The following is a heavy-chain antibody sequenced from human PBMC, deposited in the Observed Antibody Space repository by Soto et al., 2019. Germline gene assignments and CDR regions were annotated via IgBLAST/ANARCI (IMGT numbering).Heavy chain of an antibody. Sequence: SETLSLTCAVYGGSFSGYYWSWIRQPPGKGLEWIGYIYYSGSTNYNPSLKSRVTISVDTSKNQFSLKLSSVAAADTAVYYCARSDGRYWGQGTLVTVSS. J-gene: IGHJ4*02. CDR2: IYYSGST. V-gene: IGHV4-59*01. CDR1: GGSFSGYY. CDR3: ARSDGRY.